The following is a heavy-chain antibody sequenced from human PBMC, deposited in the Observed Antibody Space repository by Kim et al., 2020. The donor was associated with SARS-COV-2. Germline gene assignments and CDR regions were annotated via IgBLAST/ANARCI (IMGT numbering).Heavy chain of an antibody. CDR1: GFTFSSSG. CDR2: INPSSTTI. J-gene: IGHJ3*01. CDR3: ARGGLDPV. Sequence: GGSLRLSCAASGFTFSSSGMHWVRQAPGKGLEWVSHINPSSTTIFYADSVKGRFTISRDNAKDSLYLQMNNMRDDDTAVYYCARGGLDPVWGQGTMVTVSS. V-gene: IGHV3-48*02. D-gene: IGHD3-10*01.